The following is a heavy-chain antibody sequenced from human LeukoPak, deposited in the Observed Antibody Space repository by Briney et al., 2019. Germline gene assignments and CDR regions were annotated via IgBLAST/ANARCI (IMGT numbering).Heavy chain of an antibody. D-gene: IGHD1-26*01. V-gene: IGHV3-23*01. CDR1: GFTLSNNS. Sequence: GGSLRLSCAASGFTLSNNSISWVRQAPEQWLESVPAIGGCGGTPYYAVFVKGRFTISSDNSKNSLYLQMNSLRAEYTVLYHCAKAHRGIYYSGINWGQGTLVTVSS. CDR2: IGGCGGTP. J-gene: IGHJ4*02. CDR3: AKAHRGIYYSGIN.